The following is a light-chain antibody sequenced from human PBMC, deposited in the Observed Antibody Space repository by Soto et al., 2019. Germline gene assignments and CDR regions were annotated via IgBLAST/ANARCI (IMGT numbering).Light chain of an antibody. V-gene: IGLV1-40*01. CDR2: GNS. CDR1: SSNIGAGYD. J-gene: IGLJ1*01. Sequence: QSVLTQPPSVSGASGQRVTISCTGSSSNIGAGYDVHWYQQLPGTAPKLLIYGNSNRPSGVPDRFSGSKSGTSASLAITGLQAEDEADYYCQSYDSSLSANYVFGTGTQLTVL. CDR3: QSYDSSLSANYV.